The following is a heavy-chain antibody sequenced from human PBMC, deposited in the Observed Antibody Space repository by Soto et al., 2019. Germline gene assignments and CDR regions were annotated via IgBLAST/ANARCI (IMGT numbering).Heavy chain of an antibody. CDR2: IHHSGST. D-gene: IGHD6-13*01. V-gene: IGHV4-34*01. J-gene: IGHJ6*02. CDR3: ARDYSSSWYFDGSGRGVGYYGMDV. CDR1: AGSFSRYY. Sequence: PTETLSLTCAVSAGSFSRYYWIWIRPLTAKGLLWIGKIHHSGSTYYNPSLKSRVTISVDTSKNQFSLKLSSVTAADTAVYYCARDYSSSWYFDGSGRGVGYYGMDVWGQGTTVTVSS.